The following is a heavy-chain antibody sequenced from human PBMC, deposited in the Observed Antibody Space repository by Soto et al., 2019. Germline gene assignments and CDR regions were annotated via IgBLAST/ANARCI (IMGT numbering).Heavy chain of an antibody. D-gene: IGHD3-22*01. CDR3: ARLSFHDSSGLYPDY. J-gene: IGHJ4*02. Sequence: QVQLVQSGAEVKKPGASVKVSCKASGYTFTSYGISWVRQAPGQGLEWMGWISAYNGNTNYAQKPQGRVTMTTDTSTSTAYMELRSLRSDDTAVYYCARLSFHDSSGLYPDYWGQGTLVTVSS. V-gene: IGHV1-18*04. CDR2: ISAYNGNT. CDR1: GYTFTSYG.